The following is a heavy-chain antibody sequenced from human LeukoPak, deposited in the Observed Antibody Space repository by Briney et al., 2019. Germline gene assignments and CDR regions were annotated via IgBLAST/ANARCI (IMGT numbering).Heavy chain of an antibody. J-gene: IGHJ5*02. V-gene: IGHV3-7*05. CDR3: ARGWELDP. D-gene: IGHD1-26*01. CDR1: GFTFSNFA. CDR2: IKQDGSEK. Sequence: PGGSLRLSCAASGFTFSNFAMSWVRQAPGKGLEWVANIKQDGSEKYYVDSVKGRFTISRDNAKNSLYLQMNSLRVEDTAVYYCARGWELDPWGQGTLVTVSS.